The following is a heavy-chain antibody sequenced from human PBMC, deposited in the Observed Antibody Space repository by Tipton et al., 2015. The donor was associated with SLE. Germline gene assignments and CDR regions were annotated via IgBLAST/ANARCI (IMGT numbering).Heavy chain of an antibody. CDR3: ATLSLPYADYEMN. Sequence: GLVKPSETLSLTCTVSGGSISSHYWSWIRQSPGKELEWIGYVYYSGSINYNPSLKSRVSISGDTSKNQFSLKLSSVTPADTAVYYCATLSLPYADYEMNWGQGTLVTVSS. CDR1: GGSISSHY. V-gene: IGHV4-59*11. J-gene: IGHJ4*02. D-gene: IGHD4-17*01. CDR2: VYYSGSI.